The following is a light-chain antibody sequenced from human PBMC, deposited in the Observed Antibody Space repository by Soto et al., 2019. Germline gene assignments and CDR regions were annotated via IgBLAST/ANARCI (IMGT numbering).Light chain of an antibody. V-gene: IGKV3-15*01. CDR1: PFVGNK. CDR3: QQYNIWPPWT. J-gene: IGKJ1*01. CDR2: FAS. Sequence: EILMTQSPATLSVSLVELATLSCSASPFVGNKLAWYQHKPGQAPRLLIYFASTRATGVPARFSGSGSGTEFTLTISSLQSEDFAVYYCQQYNIWPPWTFGQGTKVDIK.